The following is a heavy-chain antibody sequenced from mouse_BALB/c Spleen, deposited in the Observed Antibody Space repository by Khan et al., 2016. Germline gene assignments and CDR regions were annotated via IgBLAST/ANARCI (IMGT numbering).Heavy chain of an antibody. CDR3: ARRDGGWGAMDY. Sequence: QVQLKESGPGLVAPSQSLSITCTVSGFSLTSYGVHWVRQPPGKGLEWLVVIWSDGSTTYNSALKSRLSISKDNSKSQGFLKMNSLQTDDTAMYYCARRDGGWGAMDYWGQGTSVTVSS. CDR2: IWSDGST. D-gene: IGHD1-1*02. V-gene: IGHV2-6*02. CDR1: GFSLTSYG. J-gene: IGHJ4*01.